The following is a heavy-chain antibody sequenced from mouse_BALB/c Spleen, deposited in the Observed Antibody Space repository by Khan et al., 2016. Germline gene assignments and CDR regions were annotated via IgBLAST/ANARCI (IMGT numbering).Heavy chain of an antibody. Sequence: VRLQQSGAELVKPGASVKLSCTASGFNIKDTYMHWVKQRPEQGLEWIGRIDPANGNTKYDPKFQGKATITADTSSNTAYLQLSSLTSEDTAVYYCARSTYDYDVGFAYWGQGTLVTVSA. V-gene: IGHV14-3*02. CDR2: IDPANGNT. D-gene: IGHD2-4*01. CDR3: ARSTYDYDVGFAY. CDR1: GFNIKDTY. J-gene: IGHJ3*01.